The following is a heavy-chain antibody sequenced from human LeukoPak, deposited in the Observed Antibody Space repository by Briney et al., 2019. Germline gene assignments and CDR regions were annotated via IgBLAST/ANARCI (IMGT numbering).Heavy chain of an antibody. J-gene: IGHJ4*02. CDR2: IDPSVSYT. V-gene: IGHV5-10-1*01. D-gene: IGHD3-9*01. CDR1: GYSVPSSL. CDR3: ARRSYYDILTGYYSAWDFDY. Sequence: PLRISSTASGYSVPSSLISWGRQMPGNHLECMRGIDPSVSYTNSSPSFHCHVATSSDKSITTAYLPWSSVKASDTAMYYCARRSYYDILTGYYSAWDFDYWGQGTMVTVSS.